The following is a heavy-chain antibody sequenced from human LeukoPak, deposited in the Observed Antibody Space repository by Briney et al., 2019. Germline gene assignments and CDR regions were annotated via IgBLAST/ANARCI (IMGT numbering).Heavy chain of an antibody. CDR3: AHARPAVLERTDFDY. J-gene: IGHJ4*02. Sequence: PGGSLRVSCAASGFPFSTFDMSWVRQAPGKGLEHVSTISGSGDTTYYADSVRGRLTISRDNSKNTLYLQMSSLRSEDTAVYYCAHARPAVLERTDFDYWGQGTPVTVSS. CDR2: ISGSGDTT. CDR1: GFPFSTFD. D-gene: IGHD1-1*01. V-gene: IGHV3-23*01.